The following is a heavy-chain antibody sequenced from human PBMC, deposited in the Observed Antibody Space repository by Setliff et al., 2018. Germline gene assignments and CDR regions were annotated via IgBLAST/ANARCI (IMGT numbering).Heavy chain of an antibody. Sequence: KPSETLSLTCTVSGGSISSSDFYWGWIRQPPGKGLEWIGSIYYSGTTYYNPSLKSPVTISIDTSKNQFSLKLSSVTAADTAIYYCARHDARGYYYYMDVWGEGITVTVSS. D-gene: IGHD3-10*01. J-gene: IGHJ6*03. CDR3: ARHDARGYYYYMDV. CDR1: GGSISSSDFY. V-gene: IGHV4-39*01. CDR2: IYYSGTT.